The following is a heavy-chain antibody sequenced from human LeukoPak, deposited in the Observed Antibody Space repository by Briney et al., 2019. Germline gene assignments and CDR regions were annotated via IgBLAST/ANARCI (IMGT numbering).Heavy chain of an antibody. CDR1: GGSISSYY. CDR2: IYYRGST. D-gene: IGHD6-19*01. V-gene: IGHV4-59*01. J-gene: IGHJ4*02. CDR3: ARVTAVAEDY. Sequence: SETLSLTCTVSGGSISSYYWSWIRQPPRKGLEWIEYIYYRGSTNYNPSLKSRVTISVDTSKNQFSLKLSSVTAADTAVYYCARVTAVAEDYWGQGTLVTVSS.